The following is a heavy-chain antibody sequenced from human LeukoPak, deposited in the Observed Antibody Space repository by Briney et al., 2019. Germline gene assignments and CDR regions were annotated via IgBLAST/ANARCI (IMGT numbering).Heavy chain of an antibody. J-gene: IGHJ4*02. V-gene: IGHV3-30*02. D-gene: IGHD3-22*01. CDR3: AKAVGIVVVITTIDY. CDR1: GFTFSSYG. CDR2: IRYDGSNK. Sequence: PGGSLRLSCAASGFTFSSYGMHWVRQAPGKGLEWVAFIRYDGSNKYYADSVKGRFTISRDNSKNTLYLQMNSLRAEDTAVYYCAKAVGIVVVITTIDYWGQGTLVTVSS.